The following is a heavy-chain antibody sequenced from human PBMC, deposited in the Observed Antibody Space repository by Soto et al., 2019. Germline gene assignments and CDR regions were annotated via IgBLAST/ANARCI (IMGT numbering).Heavy chain of an antibody. CDR3: AVKPEVPDYYYRDV. V-gene: IGHV1-8*01. CDR2: MNPNSGNT. Sequence: GASVKVSCKASGYTFTSYDINWVRQATGQGLEWMGWMNPNSGNTGYAQKLQGRVTITRNTSISTANMKLSSRRSETTTGNNFAVKPEVPDYYYRDVWGKGTTVTVSS. CDR1: GYTFTSYD. J-gene: IGHJ6*03.